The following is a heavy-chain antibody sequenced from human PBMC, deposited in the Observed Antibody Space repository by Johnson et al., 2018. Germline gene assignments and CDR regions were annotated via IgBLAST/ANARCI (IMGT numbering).Heavy chain of an antibody. CDR2: ISSGGST. CDR3: ARDGGDYDRNIYYMDV. V-gene: IGHV3-66*01. D-gene: IGHD3-16*01. CDR1: GFTVSSNY. Sequence: VQLVESGGGLVQPGGSLRLSCAASGFTVSSNYMSWVRQAPGKGLEWVSVISSGGSTYYADSVKGRFTISRDNSKNTLYLQMNRQSADDTAVYYCARDGGDYDRNIYYMDVWGKGTTVTVSS. J-gene: IGHJ6*03.